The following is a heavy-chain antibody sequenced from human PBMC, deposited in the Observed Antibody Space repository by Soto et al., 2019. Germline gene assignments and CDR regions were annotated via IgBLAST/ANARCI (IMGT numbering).Heavy chain of an antibody. Sequence: PSETLSLTCIVSGASISSRSSYWGWIRQPPGKGLEWVGTFYSGSTYNNPSLKSRATISVDTSKNQFSLKLRSVAAEDTAIYYCATTRGIAVGGSFDHWGQGTLVTVSS. V-gene: IGHV4-39*01. CDR2: FYSGST. J-gene: IGHJ5*02. CDR1: GASISSRSSY. CDR3: ATTRGIAVGGSFDH. D-gene: IGHD6-13*01.